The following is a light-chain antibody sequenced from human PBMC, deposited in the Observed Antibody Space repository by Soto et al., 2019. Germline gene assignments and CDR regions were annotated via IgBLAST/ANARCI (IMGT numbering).Light chain of an antibody. CDR2: DVS. CDR3: SSYTTSTTYV. Sequence: QSALTQPASVSGSPGQSITISCTGTSSDVGAYNHVSWYQHHPGKAPKLMIYDVSNRPSGVSNRFSASKSGNTASLTISGLQAEDEADYYCSSYTTSTTYVFGTGTEVTVL. V-gene: IGLV2-14*03. J-gene: IGLJ1*01. CDR1: SSDVGAYNH.